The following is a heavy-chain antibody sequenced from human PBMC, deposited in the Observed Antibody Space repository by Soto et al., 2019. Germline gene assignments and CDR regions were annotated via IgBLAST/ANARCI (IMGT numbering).Heavy chain of an antibody. V-gene: IGHV1-69*12. Sequence: QVQLVQSGAEVKKPGSSVKVSCKASGGTFSSYAITWVRQAPGQGLEWMGGIIPIFGTANYAQKFQGRVRITADESTSAAYMGLSSLRAEDTAVYYCARDRGPSSGYYPYWFDPWGQGTLVTVSS. CDR2: IIPIFGTA. CDR1: GGTFSSYA. J-gene: IGHJ5*02. CDR3: ARDRGPSSGYYPYWFDP. D-gene: IGHD3-22*01.